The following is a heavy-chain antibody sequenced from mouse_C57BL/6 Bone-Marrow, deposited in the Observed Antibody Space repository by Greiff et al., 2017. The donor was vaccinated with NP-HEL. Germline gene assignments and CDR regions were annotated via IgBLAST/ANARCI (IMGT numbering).Heavy chain of an antibody. D-gene: IGHD2-3*01. CDR3: ARDGPGGYYFDY. J-gene: IGHJ2*01. V-gene: IGHV1-63*01. CDR1: GYTFTNYW. Sequence: QVHVKQSGAELVRPGTSVKMSCKASGYTFTNYWIGWAKQRPGHGLEWIGDIYPGGGYTNYNEKFKGKATLTADKSSSTASMQFSSLTSEDSAIYYCARDGPGGYYFDYWGQGTTLTVSS. CDR2: IYPGGGYT.